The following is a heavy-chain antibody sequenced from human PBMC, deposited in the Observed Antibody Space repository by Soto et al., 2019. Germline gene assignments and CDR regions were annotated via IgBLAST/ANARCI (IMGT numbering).Heavy chain of an antibody. V-gene: IGHV4-30-2*01. CDR1: GGSISSGGYS. Sequence: QLQLQESGSGLVKPSQTLSLTCAVSGGSISSGGYSWSWIRQPPGKVLEWIGYIYHSGSTYYNPSLKSRVTISVDRSKNQFSLKLSSVTAADTAVYYCARGLTYYYGSGPSDYYGMDVWGQGTTVTVSS. CDR3: ARGLTYYYGSGPSDYYGMDV. J-gene: IGHJ6*02. D-gene: IGHD3-10*01. CDR2: IYHSGST.